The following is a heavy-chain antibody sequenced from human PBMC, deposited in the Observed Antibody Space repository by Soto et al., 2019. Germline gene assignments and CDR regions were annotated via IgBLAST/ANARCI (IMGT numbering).Heavy chain of an antibody. V-gene: IGHV3-13*01. CDR2: IGSGGDT. J-gene: IGHJ6*02. Sequence: EVQLVESGGGLVQPGGSLRLSCAASGFTLSSYDIHWVRQATGEGLAWVSGIGSGGDTNYADSVKGRFIISRTDGKNSLNLQMNMLSVGAAAVYYCTRKTPPTGMEVWGQGATVTVSS. CDR3: TRKTPPTGMEV. CDR1: GFTLSSYD.